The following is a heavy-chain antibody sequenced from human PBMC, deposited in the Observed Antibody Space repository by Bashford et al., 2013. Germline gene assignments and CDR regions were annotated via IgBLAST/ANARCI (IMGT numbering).Heavy chain of an antibody. Sequence: VRQAPGKRLEWVSGISWNSGSIGYADSVKGRFTISRDNAKNSLYLQMNSLRAEDTALYYCAKGGWLEQQPNFDYWGQGTLVTVSS. V-gene: IGHV3-9*01. D-gene: IGHD6-13*01. J-gene: IGHJ4*02. CDR3: AKGGWLEQQPNFDY. CDR2: ISWNSGSI.